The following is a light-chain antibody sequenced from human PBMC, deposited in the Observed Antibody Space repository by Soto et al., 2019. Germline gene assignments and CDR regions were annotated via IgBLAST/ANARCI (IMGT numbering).Light chain of an antibody. V-gene: IGLV1-51*02. CDR1: TSNIGNNY. J-gene: IGLJ1*01. CDR3: GTWDSSLSGYV. CDR2: END. Sequence: QAVIAQTPSVSAAPGQKVTISCSGSTSNIGNNYVSWFQQLPGTAPKLLIYENDKRPSGIPDRFSGSTSGTSATLGITGLQTGDEADYYCGTWDSSLSGYVFATGTKATVL.